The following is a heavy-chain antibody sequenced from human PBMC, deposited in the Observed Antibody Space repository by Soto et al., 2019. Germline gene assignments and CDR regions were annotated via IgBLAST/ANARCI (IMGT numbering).Heavy chain of an antibody. V-gene: IGHV3-64*01. CDR1: GFTFSSDA. CDR3: ARRARADYYYMDV. CDR2: ISSNGIGT. D-gene: IGHD6-6*01. J-gene: IGHJ6*03. Sequence: EVQLVESGGGLAQPGGSLRLSCAASGFTFSSDAMDWVRQAPGKGLEHVSGISSNGIGTYYASSVKGRFTISRDNSRDTVYLQMDSLRPEDMAVYYCARRARADYYYMDVWGKGTTVTVS.